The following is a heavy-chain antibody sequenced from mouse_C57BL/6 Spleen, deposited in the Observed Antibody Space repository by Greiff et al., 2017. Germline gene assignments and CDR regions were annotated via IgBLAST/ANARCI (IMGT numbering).Heavy chain of an antibody. Sequence: VQLQQSGAELVKPGASVKLSCTASGFNIKDYYMPWVKQRTEQGLEWIGMIDPEDGETKYAPKFQGKATITADTSSNTAYLQLSSLTSEDTAVYYCALLGSSYEAYWGQGTLVTVSA. J-gene: IGHJ3*01. CDR2: IDPEDGET. D-gene: IGHD1-1*01. CDR3: ALLGSSYEAY. V-gene: IGHV14-2*01. CDR1: GFNIKDYY.